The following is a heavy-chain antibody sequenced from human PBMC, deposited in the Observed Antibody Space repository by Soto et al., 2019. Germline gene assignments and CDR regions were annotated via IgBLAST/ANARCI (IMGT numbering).Heavy chain of an antibody. V-gene: IGHV4-39*01. Sequence: PSETLSLTCSVSGGSVSYNSYDWGWIRQPTGEGLEWXGGXXHXGXXXYXXSLKDRLSISVDTSKNSFSLNLTSVTAADTAVYFCARLVVVAPVANVWGQGALVTVSS. D-gene: IGHD2-21*01. J-gene: IGHJ4*02. CDR3: ARLVVVAPVANV. CDR2: XXHXGXX. CDR1: GGSVSYNSYD.